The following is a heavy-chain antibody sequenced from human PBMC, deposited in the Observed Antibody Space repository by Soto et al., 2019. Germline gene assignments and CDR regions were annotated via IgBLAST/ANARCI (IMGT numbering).Heavy chain of an antibody. Sequence: SETLSLTCTVSGGSISSGDYYWSWIRQPPGKGLEWIGYIYYSGSTYYNPSLKSRVTISVDTSKNQFSLKPSSVTAADTAVYYCARDYSSEARGWFDPWGQGTLVTVSS. V-gene: IGHV4-30-4*01. D-gene: IGHD2-21*01. CDR1: GGSISSGDYY. CDR3: ARDYSSEARGWFDP. J-gene: IGHJ5*02. CDR2: IYYSGST.